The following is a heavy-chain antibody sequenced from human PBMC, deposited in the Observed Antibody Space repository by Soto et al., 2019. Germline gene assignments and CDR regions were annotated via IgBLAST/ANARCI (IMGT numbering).Heavy chain of an antibody. V-gene: IGHV3-21*01. Sequence: GSLRLSCAASGFTFRSYSMVWVRQAPEKGLEWVSSIGGSSGHIYYADSLKGRFTISRDNAKNSLYLQMNSLRVDDTAVYYCARTNGAYSNYFDYWGQGTLVTVSS. CDR3: ARTNGAYSNYFDY. CDR2: IGGSSGHI. J-gene: IGHJ4*02. D-gene: IGHD2-8*01. CDR1: GFTFRSYS.